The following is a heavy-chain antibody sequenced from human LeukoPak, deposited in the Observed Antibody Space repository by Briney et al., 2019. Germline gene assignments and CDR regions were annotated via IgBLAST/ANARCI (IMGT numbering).Heavy chain of an antibody. CDR2: IYSGGST. V-gene: IGHV3-53*01. CDR3: AKGVRIAGGKYYFDY. Sequence: PGGSLRLSCAASGFTVSNNYMSWVRQAPGKGLEWVSVIYSGGSTYYADSVKGRFAISRDNSKNTLYLQMSSLRAEDTAVYYCAKGVRIAGGKYYFDYWGQGTLVTVSS. D-gene: IGHD6-13*01. CDR1: GFTVSNNY. J-gene: IGHJ4*02.